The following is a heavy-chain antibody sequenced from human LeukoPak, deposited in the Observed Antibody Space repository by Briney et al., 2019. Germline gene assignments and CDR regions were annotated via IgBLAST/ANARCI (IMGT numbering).Heavy chain of an antibody. CDR3: ARESPGCSSTSCPYYYMDV. Sequence: GRSLRLSCAASGFTFSSYWMSWVRQAPGKGLEWVANIKHDGSEKYYVDSVKGRFAISRDNAKNSLYLQMSSLRAEDTAVYYCARESPGCSSTSCPYYYMDVWGKGTTVTVSS. J-gene: IGHJ6*03. CDR1: GFTFSSYW. V-gene: IGHV3-7*01. CDR2: IKHDGSEK. D-gene: IGHD2-2*01.